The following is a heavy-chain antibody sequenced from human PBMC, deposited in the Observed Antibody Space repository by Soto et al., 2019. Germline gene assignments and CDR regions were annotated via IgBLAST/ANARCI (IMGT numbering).Heavy chain of an antibody. V-gene: IGHV1-69*13. J-gene: IGHJ6*02. CDR2: IIPIFGTA. CDR1: GGTFSGHA. D-gene: IGHD3-10*01. CDR3: ARSSGSYYYYGMDV. Sequence: SVKVSCKASGGTFSGHAISWVRQAPGQGLEWMGGIIPIFGTANYAQKFQGRVTITADESTSTAYMELSSLRSEDTAVYYCARSSGSYYYYGMDVWGQGATVTVSS.